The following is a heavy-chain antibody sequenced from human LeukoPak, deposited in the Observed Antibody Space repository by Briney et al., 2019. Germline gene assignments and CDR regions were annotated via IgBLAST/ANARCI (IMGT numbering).Heavy chain of an antibody. CDR3: ARDYCRTTSCRFDY. CDR1: GFTFSSYS. D-gene: IGHD2-2*01. V-gene: IGHV3-48*01. Sequence: GGSLRLSCAASGFTFSSYSMNWVRQAPGKGLEWVSYISSSSSTIYYADSVKGRFTISRDNDKNSLYLQMNSLRGEDTAVYYCARDYCRTTSCRFDYWGQGTLVTVSS. J-gene: IGHJ4*02. CDR2: ISSSSSTI.